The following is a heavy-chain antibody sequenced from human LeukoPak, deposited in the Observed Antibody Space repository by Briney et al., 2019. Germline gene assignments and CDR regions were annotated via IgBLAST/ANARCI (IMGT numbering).Heavy chain of an antibody. CDR1: GFTFSSYW. D-gene: IGHD1-26*01. Sequence: GGSLRLSCAASGFTFSSYWMSWVRQAPDRGLEWVANINQDGSEKKYMDSVKGRFTISRDNAKNSLYLQMNSLRAEDTAVYYCARVRYIRGSYYFEDFWGQGTLVTVSS. J-gene: IGHJ4*02. CDR3: ARVRYIRGSYYFEDF. V-gene: IGHV3-7*01. CDR2: INQDGSEK.